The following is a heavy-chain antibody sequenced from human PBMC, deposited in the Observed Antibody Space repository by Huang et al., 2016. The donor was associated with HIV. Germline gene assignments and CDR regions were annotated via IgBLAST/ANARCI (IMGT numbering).Heavy chain of an antibody. CDR3: ARHREGPVAYYSGWGSHLNYMDV. CDR2: IYKKGST. CDR1: GGSIRSSDYH. D-gene: IGHD3-10*01. Sequence: QLLLQELGPGLVKPSEALALTCAVSGGSIRSSDYHWGWIRQPPGKGLEGIGSIYKKGSTDYRPSLKRRVTIAVDTTKNRYFLNMTSMTAADTAVYYCARHREGPVAYYSGWGSHLNYMDVWGRGRTVVVSS. J-gene: IGHJ6*03. V-gene: IGHV4-39*01.